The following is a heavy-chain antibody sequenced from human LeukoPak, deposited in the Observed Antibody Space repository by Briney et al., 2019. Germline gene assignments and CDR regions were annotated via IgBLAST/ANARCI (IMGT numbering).Heavy chain of an antibody. V-gene: IGHV3-21*01. CDR2: INSSSSYI. Sequence: PGGSLRLSCAASGFTFSSYSMSWVRQAPGKGLEWVSSINSSSSYIYYADSVKGRFTISRDNAKNSLYLQMNSLRAEDTAVYYCARDYGRRAKYGSGSPFDYWGQGTLVTVSS. CDR3: ARDYGRRAKYGSGSPFDY. D-gene: IGHD3-10*01. CDR1: GFTFSSYS. J-gene: IGHJ4*02.